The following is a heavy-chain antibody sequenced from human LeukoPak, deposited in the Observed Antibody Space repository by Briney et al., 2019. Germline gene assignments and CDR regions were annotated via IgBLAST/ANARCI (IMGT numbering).Heavy chain of an antibody. V-gene: IGHV3-23*01. CDR1: GFTFSSYD. CDR3: AKGNWGERLDWYFDL. Sequence: PGGSLRLSCAASGFTFSSYDMSWVRQAPGSGLEWVSCITGSGGSTYYADSVKGRFTISRDNSKTTMYLQMTSLRAEDTAVYYCAKGNWGERLDWYFDLWGRGTLVTVSS. D-gene: IGHD1-26*01. CDR2: ITGSGGST. J-gene: IGHJ2*01.